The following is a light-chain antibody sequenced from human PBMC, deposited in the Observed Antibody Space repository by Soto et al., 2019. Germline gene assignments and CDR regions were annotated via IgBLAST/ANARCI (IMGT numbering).Light chain of an antibody. CDR2: SAS. CDR1: QSINNY. Sequence: DIQMTQSPASLSVSVGDRVTITCRASQSINNYLNWYLQRPGQAPKLLIRSASTLQRGVPSRFSGSGSRTEFTLTIADLEADDCGTYYCQQSLTMPITFGHGTRLDIK. CDR3: QQSLTMPIT. J-gene: IGKJ5*01. V-gene: IGKV1-39*01.